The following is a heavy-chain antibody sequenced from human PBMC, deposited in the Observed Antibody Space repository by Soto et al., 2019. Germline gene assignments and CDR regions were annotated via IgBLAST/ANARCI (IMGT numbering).Heavy chain of an antibody. V-gene: IGHV4-31*03. Sequence: QVQLQESGPGLVKTSQTLSLTCSVSGAPIRNSGHYWSWLRLHPGRGLEWIGYIFNSGLTSYNPSLGGRVTISLDTSTNHFSLKLSSVTAADTAIYYCAREIVLPASVRCFDTWGQGTLVTVSS. CDR2: IFNSGLT. J-gene: IGHJ5*02. CDR1: GAPIRNSGHY. D-gene: IGHD2-8*02. CDR3: AREIVLPASVRCFDT.